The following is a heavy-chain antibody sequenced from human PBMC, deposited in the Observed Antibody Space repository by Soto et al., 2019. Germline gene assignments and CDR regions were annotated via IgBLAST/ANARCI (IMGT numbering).Heavy chain of an antibody. J-gene: IGHJ6*02. CDR3: ARDDATYCGGDCYRYFYYGMDV. CDR1: GGTFSNHA. Sequence: SVKVSCKASGGTFSNHAISWVRQAPGQELEWVGGIIPMFPTADYAQRFQGRVTITADDSTTTVYMELSGLRSEDTAMYYCARDDATYCGGDCYRYFYYGMDVWGQGTTVTVSS. V-gene: IGHV1-69*13. D-gene: IGHD2-21*02. CDR2: IIPMFPTA.